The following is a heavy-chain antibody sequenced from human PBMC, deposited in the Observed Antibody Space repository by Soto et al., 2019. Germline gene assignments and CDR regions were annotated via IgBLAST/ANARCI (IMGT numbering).Heavy chain of an antibody. J-gene: IGHJ4*02. CDR1: GFTFNIYT. V-gene: IGHV3-48*02. CDR3: ARDRDYAFDY. D-gene: IGHD2-2*01. Sequence: GGSLRLSCTATGFTFNIYTMNWVRQAPGKGLEWISYISPDGSMYYADSVKSRFTISRDNAKNSLYLQMNSLRDEDTAVYYCARDRDYAFDYWGQGTLVTVSS. CDR2: ISPDGSM.